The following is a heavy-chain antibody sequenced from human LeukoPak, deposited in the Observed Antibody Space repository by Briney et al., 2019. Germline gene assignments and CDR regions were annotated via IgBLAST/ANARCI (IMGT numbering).Heavy chain of an antibody. Sequence: GGSLRLSCAASGFTFSSYAMSWVRQAPGKGLEWVSAISGSGGSTYYADSVKGRFTISRDNSKNTLYLQMNSLRAEDTAVYYCARDYYDYVWGSYRLSSRGFDYWGQGTLVTVSS. V-gene: IGHV3-23*01. J-gene: IGHJ4*02. CDR1: GFTFSSYA. CDR3: ARDYYDYVWGSYRLSSRGFDY. D-gene: IGHD3-16*02. CDR2: ISGSGGST.